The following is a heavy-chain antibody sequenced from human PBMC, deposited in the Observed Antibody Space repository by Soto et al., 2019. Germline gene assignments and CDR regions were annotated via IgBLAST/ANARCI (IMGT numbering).Heavy chain of an antibody. V-gene: IGHV4-59*01. CDR1: GGAISVYY. D-gene: IGHD3-9*01. Sequence: SETLSLTCTISGGAISVYYWSWIRQSPRQGLEWIGYVYDNGRPYYSPSLKSRVTISADTSKNQISLKLTSATAADTAVYYCARGVGSSPPRYWGRGTLVTVSS. J-gene: IGHJ4*02. CDR3: ARGVGSSPPRY. CDR2: VYDNGRP.